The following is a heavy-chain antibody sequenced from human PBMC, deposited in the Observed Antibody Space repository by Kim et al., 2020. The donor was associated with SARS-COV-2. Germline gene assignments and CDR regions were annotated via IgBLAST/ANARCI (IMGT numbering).Heavy chain of an antibody. CDR1: GFTFNNYA. CDR3: AKATSGSSGWFEYFQH. V-gene: IGHV3-23*01. J-gene: IGHJ1*01. CDR2: IRDSGGST. Sequence: GGSLRLSCAASGFTFNNYAMSWVRQAPGKGLEWVSGIRDSGGSTEYADSVKGRFSISRDNSKNTLYLHMESLRAEDTAVYYCAKATSGSSGWFEYFQHWGQGALVTVSS. D-gene: IGHD6-19*01.